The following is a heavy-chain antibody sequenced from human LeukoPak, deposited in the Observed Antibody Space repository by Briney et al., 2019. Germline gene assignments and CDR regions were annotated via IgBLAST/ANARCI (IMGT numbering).Heavy chain of an antibody. CDR1: GYSFLSYW. D-gene: IGHD3-22*01. Sequence: GESLKISCKVSGYSFLSYWITWVSQVPGKGLQWMGGIALSGSYTNYNPSFEGHVTMSVEKSITTVYLQWSSLKASDTAMYYCVRQPPGVYDTTQNWFDPWGQGTLVTVSS. CDR2: IALSGSYT. J-gene: IGHJ5*02. V-gene: IGHV5-10-1*01. CDR3: VRQPPGVYDTTQNWFDP.